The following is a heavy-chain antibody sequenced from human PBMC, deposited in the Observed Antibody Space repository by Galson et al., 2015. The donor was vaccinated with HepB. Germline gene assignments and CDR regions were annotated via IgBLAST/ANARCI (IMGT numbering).Heavy chain of an antibody. CDR1: GFSLSTSGVG. J-gene: IGHJ4*02. CDR3: AHSPWEPAAPGFDY. V-gene: IGHV2-5*02. D-gene: IGHD1-26*01. Sequence: PALVKPTQTLTLTCTFSGFSLSTSGVGVGWIRQPPGKALEWLALIYWDDDKRYSPSLKSRLTITKDTSKNQVVLTMTNMDPVDTATYYCAHSPWEPAAPGFDYWGQGTLVTVSS. CDR2: IYWDDDK.